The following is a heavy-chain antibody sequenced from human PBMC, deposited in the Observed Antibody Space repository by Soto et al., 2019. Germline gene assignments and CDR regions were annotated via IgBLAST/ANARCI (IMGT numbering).Heavy chain of an antibody. CDR2: SNGGNGNT. CDR1: GYTFTSYA. CDR3: ARVLPGTRRFLEWLSPPDGMDV. J-gene: IGHJ6*02. V-gene: IGHV1-3*02. D-gene: IGHD3-3*01. Sequence: GASVKVSCKASGYTFTSYAIHWVRQAPGQRLEWMGWSNGGNGNTKYSQEFQGRVTITRDTSASTAYMELSSVTAADTAVYYCARVLPGTRRFLEWLSPPDGMDVWGQGTTVTVSS.